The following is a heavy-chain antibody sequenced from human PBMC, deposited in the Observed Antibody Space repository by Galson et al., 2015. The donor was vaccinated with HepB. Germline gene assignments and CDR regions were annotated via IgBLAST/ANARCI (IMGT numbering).Heavy chain of an antibody. D-gene: IGHD3/OR15-3a*01. CDR1: GFTFSSYS. CDR2: ISSSSSTI. J-gene: IGHJ4*02. Sequence: SLRLSCAASGFTFSSYSMNWVRQAPGKGLEWVSYISSSSSTIYYADSVKGRFTISRDNAKNSLYLQMNSLRAEDTAVYYCARDYVADGGTGYYFDYWGQGTLVTVSS. V-gene: IGHV3-48*01. CDR3: ARDYVADGGTGYYFDY.